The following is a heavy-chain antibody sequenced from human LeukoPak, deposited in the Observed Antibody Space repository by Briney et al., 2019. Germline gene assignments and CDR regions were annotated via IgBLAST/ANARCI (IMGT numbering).Heavy chain of an antibody. Sequence: ASVKVSCKASGYTFTNYGITWVRQAPGQGLEWMGWISAYTGNTNYAQKIQGRVTMTTDTSTSTAYMELRSLRSDDTAVYYCARDSPQCSSDYWGQGTLVTVSS. CDR2: ISAYTGNT. CDR3: ARDSPQCSSDY. CDR1: GYTFTNYG. D-gene: IGHD6-6*01. V-gene: IGHV1-18*01. J-gene: IGHJ4*02.